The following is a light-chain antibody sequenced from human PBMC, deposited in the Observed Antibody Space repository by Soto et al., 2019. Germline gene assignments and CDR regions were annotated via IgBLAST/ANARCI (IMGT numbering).Light chain of an antibody. CDR1: QSVSSY. Sequence: EIVMTQSPVTLSVSPGERATLSCRASQSVSSYLAWYQQKPGQAPRLLIYGASTRATGIPARFSGSGSGTEFTLTISSLQSEDFAVYYCQQYNNWPWTFGQGTKVDI. CDR2: GAS. CDR3: QQYNNWPWT. V-gene: IGKV3D-15*01. J-gene: IGKJ1*01.